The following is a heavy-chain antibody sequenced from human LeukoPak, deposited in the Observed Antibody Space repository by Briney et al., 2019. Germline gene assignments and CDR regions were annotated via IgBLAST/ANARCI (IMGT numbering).Heavy chain of an antibody. Sequence: GGSLRLSCAASGFTFGSPWMHWVRQAPGKGLVWVSRINSDGSATAYADSVKGRFTISRDNSKNTLYLQMNYLRAEDTAVYYCAKDPTSVGGRHDWLLDSWGQGTLVTVSS. CDR3: AKDPTSVGGRHDWLLDS. D-gene: IGHD3-9*01. V-gene: IGHV3-74*01. CDR2: INSDGSAT. J-gene: IGHJ5*02. CDR1: GFTFGSPW.